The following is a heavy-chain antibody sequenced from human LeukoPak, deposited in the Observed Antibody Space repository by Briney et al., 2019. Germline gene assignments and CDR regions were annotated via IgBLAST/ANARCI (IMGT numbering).Heavy chain of an antibody. V-gene: IGHV3-23*01. CDR3: AKGGGFRSSSSPDY. CDR2: ISGSGGST. J-gene: IGHJ4*02. D-gene: IGHD6-6*01. Sequence: GGSLRLSCAASGFTFSSNAMTWVRRAPGKGLEWVSAISGSGGSTYYADSVKGRFTISRDNSKNTLYLQMNSLRAEDTAVYYCAKGGGFRSSSSPDYWGQGTLVTVSS. CDR1: GFTFSSNA.